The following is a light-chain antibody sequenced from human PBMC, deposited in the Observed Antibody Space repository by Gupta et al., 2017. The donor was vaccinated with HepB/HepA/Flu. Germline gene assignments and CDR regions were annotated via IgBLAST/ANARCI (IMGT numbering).Light chain of an antibody. J-gene: IGLJ2*01. CDR3: SSYTSSSTLV. CDR2: DVS. V-gene: IGLV2-14*01. CDR1: RSDVGGYNY. Sequence: QSALTQPAPVSGSPGQSITISCTGTRSDVGGYNYVSWYQQHPGKAPKPMIYDVSNRPSGVSNRFSGSKSGNTASLTISGLQAEDEADYYCSSYTSSSTLVCGGGTKLTVL.